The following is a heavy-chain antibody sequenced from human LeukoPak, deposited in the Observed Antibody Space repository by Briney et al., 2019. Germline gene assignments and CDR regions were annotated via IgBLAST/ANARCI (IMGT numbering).Heavy chain of an antibody. J-gene: IGHJ4*02. CDR3: AGGSGWLIDY. Sequence: GGSLRLSCAASGFTFSSYWMNWVRQAPGKGLEWVANIKKDGSERYCVDSVKGRFTISRDNAKNSLYLQMDSLRAEDTAVYYCAGGSGWLIDYWGQGTLVTVSS. D-gene: IGHD6-19*01. V-gene: IGHV3-7*03. CDR2: IKKDGSER. CDR1: GFTFSSYW.